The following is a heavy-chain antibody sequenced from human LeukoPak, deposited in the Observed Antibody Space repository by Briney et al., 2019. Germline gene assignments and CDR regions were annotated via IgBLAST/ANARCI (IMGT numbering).Heavy chain of an antibody. CDR2: IYTSGST. CDR1: GGSISSYY. CDR3: ARDDLGYCSSTSCYVP. V-gene: IGHV4-4*07. D-gene: IGHD2-2*01. Sequence: SETLSLTCTVSGGSISSYYWSWIRQPAGKGLGWIGRIYTSGSTNYNPSLKSRVTMSVDTSKNQFSLKLSSVTAADTAVYYCARDDLGYCSSTSCYVPWGQGTLVTVSS. J-gene: IGHJ5*02.